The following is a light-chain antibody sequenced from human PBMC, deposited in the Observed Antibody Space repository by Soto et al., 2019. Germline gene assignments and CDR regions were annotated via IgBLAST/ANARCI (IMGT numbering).Light chain of an antibody. CDR1: SSDIGINA. V-gene: IGLV1-36*01. Sequence: QSVLTQPPSVSDAPRQRVTISCSGSSSDIGINAVSWYQQLPGKAPKLLIYYDDLVPSGVSDRFSGSKSGTSASLAISGLQSEDEADYYCAAWNDSLNGVVFGGGTKLTVL. CDR2: YDD. CDR3: AAWNDSLNGVV. J-gene: IGLJ2*01.